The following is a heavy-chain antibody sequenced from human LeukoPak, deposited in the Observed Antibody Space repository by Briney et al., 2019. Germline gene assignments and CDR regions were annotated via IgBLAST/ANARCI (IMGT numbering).Heavy chain of an antibody. CDR3: ARDSISYYYDSSGYFFDY. V-gene: IGHV3-7*01. Sequence: PGGSLRLSCAASGFTFSTYWMTWVRQAPGKGLEWVANIKQDGSEKYYVDSVKGRFTISRDNAKNSLYLQMNSLRAEDTAVYYCARDSISYYYDSSGYFFDYWGQGTLVTVSS. CDR2: IKQDGSEK. D-gene: IGHD3-22*01. J-gene: IGHJ4*02. CDR1: GFTFSTYW.